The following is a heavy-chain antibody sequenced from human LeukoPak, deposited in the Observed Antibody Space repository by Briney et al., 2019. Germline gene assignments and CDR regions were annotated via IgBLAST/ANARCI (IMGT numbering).Heavy chain of an antibody. CDR3: ARDRSDGSGYYGYYFDY. V-gene: IGHV4-59*01. CDR2: IYYSGST. D-gene: IGHD3-22*01. J-gene: IGHJ4*02. CDR1: GGSISSYY. Sequence: SETLSLTCTVSGGSISSYYWSWIRQPPGKGLEWIGHIYYSGSTDYNPSLRSRVTISVDTSKNQFSLRLSSVTAADTAVYYCARDRSDGSGYYGYYFDYWGQGTLVSVSS.